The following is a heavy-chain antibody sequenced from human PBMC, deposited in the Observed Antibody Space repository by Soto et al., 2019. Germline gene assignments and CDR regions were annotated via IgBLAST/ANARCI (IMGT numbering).Heavy chain of an antibody. CDR1: GFTFGDYA. D-gene: IGHD1-26*01. V-gene: IGHV3-49*04. Sequence: LRLSCTASGFTFGDYAMSWDRQAPGKGLEWVGFIRSKAYGGTTEYAASVKGRFTISRDDSKSIAYLQMNSLKTEDTAVYYCTGSYYRLRYYYGMDVWGQGTTVTVSS. J-gene: IGHJ6*02. CDR3: TGSYYRLRYYYGMDV. CDR2: IRSKAYGGTT.